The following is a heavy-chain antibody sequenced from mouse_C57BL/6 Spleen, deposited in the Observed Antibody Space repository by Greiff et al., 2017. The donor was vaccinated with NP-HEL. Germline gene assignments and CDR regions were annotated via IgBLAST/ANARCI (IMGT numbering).Heavy chain of an antibody. CDR3: ARSLGQYYFDY. CDR2: INPNNGGT. Sequence: VQLQQSGPELVKPGASVKISCKASGYTFTDYYMNWVKQSHGKSLEWIGDINPNNGGTSYNQKFKGKATLTVDKSSSTAYMELRSLTSEDSAVYYCARSLGQYYFDYWGQGTTLTVSS. J-gene: IGHJ2*01. CDR1: GYTFTDYY. V-gene: IGHV1-26*01. D-gene: IGHD4-1*01.